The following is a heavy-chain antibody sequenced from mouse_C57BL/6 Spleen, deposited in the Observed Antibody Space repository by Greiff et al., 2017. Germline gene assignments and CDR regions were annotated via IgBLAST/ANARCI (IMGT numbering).Heavy chain of an antibody. CDR1: GYTFTSYW. J-gene: IGHJ2*01. V-gene: IGHV1-50*01. D-gene: IGHD2-4*01. CDR2: IDPSDSYT. Sequence: QVQLQQPGAELVKPGASVKLSCKASGYTFTSYWMQWVKQRPGQGLEWIGEIDPSDSYTNYNQKFKGKATLTVDKSSSTAYMQLRSRTSEDSAVYFCAREVYDYEGVYYFDYWGQGTTLTVSS. CDR3: AREVYDYEGVYYFDY.